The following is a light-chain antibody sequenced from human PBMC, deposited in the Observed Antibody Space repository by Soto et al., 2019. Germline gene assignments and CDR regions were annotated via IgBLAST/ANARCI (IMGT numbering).Light chain of an antibody. V-gene: IGLV2-14*01. CDR1: SSDVGAYNY. Sequence: QSALTQPASVSGSPGQSITISCTGTSSDVGAYNYVSWYQHNPGQAPKLLIYEVTNRPSGVSGRFSGSKSGNTASLTISGLQTEDEADYYCSAYTRSGTLVFGGGTKVTVL. J-gene: IGLJ2*01. CDR3: SAYTRSGTLV. CDR2: EVT.